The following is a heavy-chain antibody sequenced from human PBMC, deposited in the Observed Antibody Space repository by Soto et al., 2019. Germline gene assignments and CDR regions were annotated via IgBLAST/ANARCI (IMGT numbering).Heavy chain of an antibody. CDR1: GGSITSDSYY. D-gene: IGHD5-18*01. V-gene: IGHV4-39*01. Sequence: QLQLQESGPGLVKPSETLSLTCTVSGGSITSDSYYWGWIRQPPGKGLEYIGSIYYSGSTYYNPSLKSRVSMSVDTSKNQFSLRLNSVTAADTAVHYCARLVKRQIWQIDYWGQGTLVTVSS. CDR2: IYYSGST. CDR3: ARLVKRQIWQIDY. J-gene: IGHJ4*02.